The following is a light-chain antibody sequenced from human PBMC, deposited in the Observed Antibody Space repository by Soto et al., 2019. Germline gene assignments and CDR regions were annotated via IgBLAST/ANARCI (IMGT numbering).Light chain of an antibody. CDR3: HQYNSWPPGT. J-gene: IGKJ2*01. V-gene: IGKV3-15*01. CDR1: QSISRS. CDR2: DAS. Sequence: EIVLTQSPAILSVSPGERATLSCRASQSISRSLAWYQQKPGQAPRLLISDASTRATGIPARFCGSGSGTEFTLTISSLQSEDFALYYCHQYNSWPPGTFGQGTKVEIK.